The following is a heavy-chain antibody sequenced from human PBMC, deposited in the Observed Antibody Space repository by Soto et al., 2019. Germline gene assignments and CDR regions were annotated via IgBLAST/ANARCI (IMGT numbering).Heavy chain of an antibody. J-gene: IGHJ6*02. D-gene: IGHD6-19*01. Sequence: SETRSLACSVSGGSIRSSSHYWGWIRQPPGEGLEWIGTIYYSGSPYYSPSLKSRVTISVDSSKNQFSLKLSSVTAADTAVYYCARPGIAVAGLRTPMDVWGQGTTVTVSS. CDR1: GGSIRSSSHY. CDR2: IYYSGSP. CDR3: ARPGIAVAGLRTPMDV. V-gene: IGHV4-39*01.